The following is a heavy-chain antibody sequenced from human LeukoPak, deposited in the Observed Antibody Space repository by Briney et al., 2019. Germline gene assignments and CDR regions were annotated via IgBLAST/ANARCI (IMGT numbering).Heavy chain of an antibody. J-gene: IGHJ4*02. V-gene: IGHV1-18*01. CDR3: ARYSSGWYYFDY. D-gene: IGHD6-19*01. CDR1: GYAFSNYG. Sequence: ASVKVSCKASGYAFSNYGISWVRQAPGQGLEWMGWISTYNGNTNYAQRLQGRVTMTTDTSTSTAYMELRSLRSEDTAVYYCARYSSGWYYFDYWGQGTLVTVSS. CDR2: ISTYNGNT.